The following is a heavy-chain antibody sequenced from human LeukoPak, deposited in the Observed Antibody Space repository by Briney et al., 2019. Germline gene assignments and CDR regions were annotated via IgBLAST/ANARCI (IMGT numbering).Heavy chain of an antibody. J-gene: IGHJ6*03. Sequence: SVKVSCKASVGTFGRYVISWVRQAPGQGLEWMGGIIPIFGTANYAQKFQGRVTITADESTITAYMELSSLGSEDTAVYYCARGAFGVFPPATYYYYMDVWGKGTTVTVSS. CDR2: IIPIFGTA. CDR1: VGTFGRYV. V-gene: IGHV1-69*13. CDR3: ARGAFGVFPPATYYYYMDV. D-gene: IGHD3-3*01.